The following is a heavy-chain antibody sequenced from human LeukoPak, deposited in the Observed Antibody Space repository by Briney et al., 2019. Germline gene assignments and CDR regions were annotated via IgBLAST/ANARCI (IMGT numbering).Heavy chain of an antibody. D-gene: IGHD2-2*01. CDR3: AKFASASCCQSAFDI. CDR1: GFTFSSYA. V-gene: IGHV3-23*01. J-gene: IGHJ3*02. CDR2: ISSSGGST. Sequence: GGSLRLSCAASGFTFSSYAMSWVHQAPGKGQEWVSAISSSGGSTYYADSVKGRFTISRDNSKNTLYLQMNSLRAEDTAVYYCAKFASASCCQSAFDIWGQGTMVTVSS.